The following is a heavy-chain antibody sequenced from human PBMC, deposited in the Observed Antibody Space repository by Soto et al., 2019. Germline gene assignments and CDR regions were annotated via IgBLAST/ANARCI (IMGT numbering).Heavy chain of an antibody. CDR1: GVTVSSNY. J-gene: IGHJ4*02. V-gene: IGHV3-66*01. Sequence: EVPLVESGGGLVQPGGSLRLSCAASGVTVSSNYMXXXXXXXXXXXEWVSVIYSGGSTYYADSVKGRFTISRDNSXXXXXXXXXXXXXXXXXXXXXXXHGYXXXXGYFDYWGQGTLVTVSS. CDR2: IYSGGST. D-gene: IGHD5-18*01. CDR3: XXHGYXXXXGYFDY.